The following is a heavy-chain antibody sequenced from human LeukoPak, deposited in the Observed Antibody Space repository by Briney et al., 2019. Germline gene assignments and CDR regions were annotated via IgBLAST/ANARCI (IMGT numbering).Heavy chain of an antibody. CDR1: GFTFSSYG. Sequence: GGSLRLSCAASGFTFSSYGMHWVRQAPGKGLEWVAFIRYDGSNKYYADSVKGRFTISRDNSKNTLYLQMNSLRAEDTAVYYCARVRGGSYYYFDYWGQGTLVTVSS. V-gene: IGHV3-30*02. J-gene: IGHJ4*02. D-gene: IGHD1-26*01. CDR2: IRYDGSNK. CDR3: ARVRGGSYYYFDY.